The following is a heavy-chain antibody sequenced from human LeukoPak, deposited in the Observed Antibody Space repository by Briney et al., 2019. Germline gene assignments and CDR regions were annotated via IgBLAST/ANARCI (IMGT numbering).Heavy chain of an antibody. CDR1: GFTVSSNY. CDR3: AREEMTTVGASYYFFALDV. J-gene: IGHJ6*02. Sequence: GGSLRLSCAASGFTVSSNYMSWVRQAPGKGLEWISIMFSGGITYHADSVKGRFTISRDNSKNTLYLQMNSLRPDDTAVYYCAREEMTTVGASYYFFALDVWGQGTTVTVSS. D-gene: IGHD4-11*01. V-gene: IGHV3-53*05. CDR2: MFSGGIT.